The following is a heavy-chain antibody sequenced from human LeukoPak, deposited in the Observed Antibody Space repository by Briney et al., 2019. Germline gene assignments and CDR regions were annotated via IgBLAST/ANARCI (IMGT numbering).Heavy chain of an antibody. J-gene: IGHJ4*02. Sequence: PGGSLRLSCAASGFTFSNAWMSWVRQAPGKGLEWVGRIKSKTDGGTTDYAAPVKGRFTISRDDSKNTLYLQMNSLKTEDTAVYYCTTVPDIVVVPAAAFIDYWGQGTLVTVS. CDR3: TTVPDIVVVPAAAFIDY. D-gene: IGHD2-2*01. CDR1: GFTFSNAW. V-gene: IGHV3-15*01. CDR2: IKSKTDGGTT.